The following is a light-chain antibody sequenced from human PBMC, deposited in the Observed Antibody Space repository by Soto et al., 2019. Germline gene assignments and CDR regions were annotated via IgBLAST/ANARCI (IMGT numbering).Light chain of an antibody. CDR3: QQYGSSLYT. CDR1: QSVSSSY. Sequence: EIVLTQSPGTLSLSPGERATLSCRASQSVSSSYLAWYQQKPGQAPRLLIYGASSRATGIPDRFSGSGSGTDFTHTISRLEPEDFAVYYCQQYGSSLYTFGQGTKLEIK. CDR2: GAS. J-gene: IGKJ2*01. V-gene: IGKV3-20*01.